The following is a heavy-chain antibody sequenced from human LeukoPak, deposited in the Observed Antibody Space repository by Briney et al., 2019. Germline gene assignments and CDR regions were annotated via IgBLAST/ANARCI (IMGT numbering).Heavy chain of an antibody. Sequence: GGSLRLSCAASGFTFSSYSMNWVRQAPGKGLEWVSSISSSSSYIYYADSVKGRFTISRDNAKNSLYLQMNSLRAEDTAVYYCARNFLRMVVAATSLDYWGQGTLVTVSS. V-gene: IGHV3-21*01. CDR2: ISSSSSYI. D-gene: IGHD2-15*01. CDR3: ARNFLRMVVAATSLDY. CDR1: GFTFSSYS. J-gene: IGHJ4*02.